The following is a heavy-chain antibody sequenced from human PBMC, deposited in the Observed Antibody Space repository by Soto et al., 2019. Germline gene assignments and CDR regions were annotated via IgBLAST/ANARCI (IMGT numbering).Heavy chain of an antibody. V-gene: IGHV1-46*01. CDR2: INPVGGTT. CDR1: GYTFTNYY. CDR3: ARGVKYDVLTGPKYYGMDV. Sequence: ASVKVSCKSSGYTFTNYYMHWVRQAPGQGLEWLGIINPVGGTTSYAQKFQGRVTLTRDTSTSTVYLEMSSLTSEDTAVYFCARGVKYDVLTGPKYYGMDVWGKGTTVTVSS. D-gene: IGHD3-9*01. J-gene: IGHJ6*04.